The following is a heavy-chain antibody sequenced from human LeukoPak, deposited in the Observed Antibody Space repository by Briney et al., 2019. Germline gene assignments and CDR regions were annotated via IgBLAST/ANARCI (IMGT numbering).Heavy chain of an antibody. CDR1: GSTVSSNY. CDR3: TCQGVYYYDSSGSGNY. CDR2: IYSGGST. J-gene: IGHJ4*02. D-gene: IGHD3-22*01. Sequence: GGSLRLSCAASGSTVSSNYMSWVRQAPGKGLEWVSVIYSGGSTYYAGSVKGRFTISRDNSKNTLYLQMNSLRAEDTAVYYCTCQGVYYYDSSGSGNYWGQGTLVTVSS. V-gene: IGHV3-53*01.